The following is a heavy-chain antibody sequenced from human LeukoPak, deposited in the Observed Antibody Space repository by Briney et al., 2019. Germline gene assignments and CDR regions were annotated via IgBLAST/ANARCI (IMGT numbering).Heavy chain of an antibody. CDR2: ISYSGST. CDR1: GGSISSSSSC. D-gene: IGHD2-2*01. J-gene: IGHJ6*03. Sequence: PWETLSLTCTVSGGSISSSSSCWGWLRQPPGKGLEWIGSISYSGSTSYNPSLKSRVTISVDTSNNQFSLKLSSVTAADTAVYYCARPAMSFYYYMDVWGKGTTVTVSS. V-gene: IGHV4-39*01. CDR3: ARPAMSFYYYMDV.